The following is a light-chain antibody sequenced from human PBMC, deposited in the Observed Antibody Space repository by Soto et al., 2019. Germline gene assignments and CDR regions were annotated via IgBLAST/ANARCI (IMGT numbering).Light chain of an antibody. CDR2: EVS. V-gene: IGLV2-14*01. J-gene: IGLJ1*01. CDR3: SSYTSSSTPYV. Sequence: QSALTQPASVSGSPGQSITISCTGTSSDVGGYNYVSWYQQHPGKAPKLMIYEVSNRPSGVSNRFSGSKFGNTASLTISGVQAEDEADYYCSSYTSSSTPYVFGTGTKVTVL. CDR1: SSDVGGYNY.